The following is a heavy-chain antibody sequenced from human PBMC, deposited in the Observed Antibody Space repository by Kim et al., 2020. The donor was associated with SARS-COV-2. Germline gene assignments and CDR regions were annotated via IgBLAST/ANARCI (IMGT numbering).Heavy chain of an antibody. CDR3: ARRPLNDFWSGMDV. Sequence: PSFQGRVTISADKSISTAYLQWSSLKASDTAMYYCARRPLNDFWSGMDVWGQGTTVTVSS. J-gene: IGHJ6*02. V-gene: IGHV5-51*01. D-gene: IGHD3-3*01.